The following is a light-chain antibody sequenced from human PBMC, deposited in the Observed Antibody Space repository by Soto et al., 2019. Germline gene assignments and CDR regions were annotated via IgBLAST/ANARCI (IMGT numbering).Light chain of an antibody. Sequence: QSALTQPASVSGSPGQPITISCTGSYSDVGGYNSVSWYQQHPGKAPKLMIYDVDNRPSGVSIRFSGSKSGNTASLTISGLQTEDEADYYCGSYTTSDTLAFGGGTKLTVL. J-gene: IGLJ2*01. CDR3: GSYTTSDTLA. V-gene: IGLV2-14*03. CDR2: DVD. CDR1: YSDVGGYNS.